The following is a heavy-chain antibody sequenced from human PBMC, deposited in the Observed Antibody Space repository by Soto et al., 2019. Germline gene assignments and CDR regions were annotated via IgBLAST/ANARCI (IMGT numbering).Heavy chain of an antibody. CDR1: GGTFSSYA. Sequence: ASVKVSCKASGGTFSSYAISWVRQAPGQGLEWMGGIIPIFGTANYAQKFQGRVTITADESTSTAYMELSSLRVEDTAVYYCVRDGHSGWHFDSWGQGALVTVSS. CDR2: IIPIFGTA. CDR3: VRDGHSGWHFDS. D-gene: IGHD5-12*01. V-gene: IGHV1-69*13. J-gene: IGHJ4*02.